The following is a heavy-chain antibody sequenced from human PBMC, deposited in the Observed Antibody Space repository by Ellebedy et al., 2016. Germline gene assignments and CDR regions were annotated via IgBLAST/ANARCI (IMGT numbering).Heavy chain of an antibody. D-gene: IGHD6-13*01. V-gene: IGHV1-2*02. J-gene: IGHJ4*02. CDR3: AISQQLADFYFDY. CDR2: INPNSGGT. CDR1: GYTFTGYY. Sequence: ASVKVSXXASGYTFTGYYMHWVRQAPGQGLEWMGWINPNSGGTNYAQKFQGRVTMTRDTSVSTAYMELSRLRSDDTAVYYCAISQQLADFYFDYWGQGTLVTVSS.